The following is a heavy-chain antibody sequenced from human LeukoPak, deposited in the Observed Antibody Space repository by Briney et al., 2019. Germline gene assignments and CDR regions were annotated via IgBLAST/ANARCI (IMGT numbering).Heavy chain of an antibody. V-gene: IGHV3-33*01. Sequence: GGSLRLSCAASGFTFSSYGMHWARQAPGKGLEWVAVIWYDGSNKYYADSVKGRFTISRDNSKNTLYLQMNSLRAEDTAVYYCARDQMRYGDYGIGAFDIWGQGTMVTVSS. J-gene: IGHJ3*02. D-gene: IGHD4-17*01. CDR3: ARDQMRYGDYGIGAFDI. CDR1: GFTFSSYG. CDR2: IWYDGSNK.